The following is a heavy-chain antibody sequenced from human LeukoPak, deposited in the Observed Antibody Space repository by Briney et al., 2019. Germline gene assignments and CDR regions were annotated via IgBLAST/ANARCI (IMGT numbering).Heavy chain of an antibody. CDR1: GGSISSYY. CDR2: IYYSGST. V-gene: IGHV4-59*12. Sequence: SETLSLTCTVSGGSISSYYWSWIRQPPGKGLEWIGYIYYSGSTNYNPSLKSRVTISVDTSKNQFSLKLSSVTAADTAVYYCARSGGSSSATIDYWGQGTLVTVSS. D-gene: IGHD6-6*01. J-gene: IGHJ4*02. CDR3: ARSGGSSSATIDY.